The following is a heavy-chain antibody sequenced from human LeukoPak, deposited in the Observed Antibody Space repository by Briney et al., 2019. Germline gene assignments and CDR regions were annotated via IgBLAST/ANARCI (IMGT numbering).Heavy chain of an antibody. V-gene: IGHV3-15*01. CDR1: GFTFSNAW. CDR2: IKSKTDGGTT. J-gene: IGHJ4*02. Sequence: GGSLRLSCAASGFTFSNAWMSWVRQAPGKGLEWVGRIKSKTDGGTTDYAAPVKGRFTISRDDSKNTLYLQMNSLKTEDTAVYYCTTGDDFWSGYYTSSYFDYWGQGTLVTVSS. D-gene: IGHD3-3*01. CDR3: TTGDDFWSGYYTSSYFDY.